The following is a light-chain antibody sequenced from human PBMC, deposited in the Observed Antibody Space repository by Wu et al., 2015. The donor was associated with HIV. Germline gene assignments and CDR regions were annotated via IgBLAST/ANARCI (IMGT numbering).Light chain of an antibody. V-gene: IGKV3-20*01. Sequence: EVVLTQSPGTLSLSPGERATLSCRSSQTVTSGYLAWYQQKPGQAPRLLIYGATSRAIGTPDRFSGDGSEKDFTLTISRVEPEDFAVYYCQQYGSSPPSITFGQGTRLEIK. CDR2: GAT. CDR3: QQYGSSPPSIT. CDR1: QTVTSGY. J-gene: IGKJ5*01.